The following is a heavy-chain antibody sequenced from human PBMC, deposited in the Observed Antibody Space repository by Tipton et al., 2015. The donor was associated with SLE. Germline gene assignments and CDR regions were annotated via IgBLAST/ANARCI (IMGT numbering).Heavy chain of an antibody. V-gene: IGHV4-34*01. CDR1: GGSISSHY. J-gene: IGHJ4*02. CDR2: INHSGST. D-gene: IGHD6-13*01. Sequence: TLSLTCTVSGGSISSHYWSWIRQPPGKGLEWIGEINHSGSTNYNPSLKSRVTISVDTSKNQFSLKLSSVTAADTAVYYCARVWGIAAPVDYWGQGTLVTVSS. CDR3: ARVWGIAAPVDY.